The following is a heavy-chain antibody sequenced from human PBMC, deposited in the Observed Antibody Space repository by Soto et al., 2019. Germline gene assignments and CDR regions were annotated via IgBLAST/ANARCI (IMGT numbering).Heavy chain of an antibody. V-gene: IGHV4-59*08. CDR2: IYYSGSP. CDR1: GGSISSYY. Sequence: QVQLQESGPGLVKPSETLSLTCTVSGGSISSYYWSWIRQPPGKGLEWIGYIYYSGSPNYNPYLKSRVTISVDTYKNQFSLKLSSVTAADTAVYYCARLPPRSSWYSGMDVWGQGTTVTVSS. CDR3: ARLPPRSSWYSGMDV. J-gene: IGHJ6*02. D-gene: IGHD6-13*01.